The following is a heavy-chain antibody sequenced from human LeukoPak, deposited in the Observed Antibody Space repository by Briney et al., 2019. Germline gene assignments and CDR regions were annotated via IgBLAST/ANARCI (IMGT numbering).Heavy chain of an antibody. CDR1: GYTFTGYY. Sequence: ASVKVSCKASGYTFTGYYMHWVRQAPGQGLEWMGWINPNSGSTNYAQKFQGRVTMTRDTSISTAYMELSRLRSDDTAVYYCARVHSSSWYSVGYWGQGTLVTVSS. J-gene: IGHJ4*02. CDR2: INPNSGST. D-gene: IGHD6-13*01. V-gene: IGHV1-2*02. CDR3: ARVHSSSWYSVGY.